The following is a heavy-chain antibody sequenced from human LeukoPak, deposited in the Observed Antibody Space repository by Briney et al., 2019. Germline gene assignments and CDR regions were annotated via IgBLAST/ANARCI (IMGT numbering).Heavy chain of an antibody. V-gene: IGHV3-66*01. Sequence: QPGGSLRLSCAASGFTVSSNYMSWVRQAPGKGLEWVSVIYSAGNRYYADFVKGRFTISRDNSKNTVYLQMNSLRVEDTAVYYCASCFTDGDCEYWGQGTLVTVSS. CDR1: GFTVSSNY. CDR2: IYSAGNR. J-gene: IGHJ4*02. CDR3: ASCFTDGDCEY. D-gene: IGHD4-17*01.